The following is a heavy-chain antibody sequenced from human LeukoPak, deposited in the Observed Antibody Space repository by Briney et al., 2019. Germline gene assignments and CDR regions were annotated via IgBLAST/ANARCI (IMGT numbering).Heavy chain of an antibody. CDR1: GGSFSGYY. CDR3: ARVPDGKVDY. J-gene: IGHJ4*02. Sequence: SETLSLTCAVYGGSFSGYYWSWIRQPPGKGLEWIGEINHSGSTNYNPSLKSRVTISVDTSKNQFSLKLSSVTAADTAVYYCARVPDGKVDYWGQGTLVTVSS. CDR2: INHSGST. V-gene: IGHV4-34*01.